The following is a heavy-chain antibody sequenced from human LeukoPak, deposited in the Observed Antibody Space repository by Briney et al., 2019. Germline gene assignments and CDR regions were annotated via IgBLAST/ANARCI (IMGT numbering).Heavy chain of an antibody. Sequence: PGRSLRLSCAASGFILGSYGMHWVRQAPGKGLEWVAVIWYDGSNKYYADSVKGRFTISRDNSKNTLYLQMNSLRAEDTAVYYCARDGGGYGSGSYYTGTDAFDIWGQGTMVTVSS. D-gene: IGHD3-10*01. CDR2: IWYDGSNK. CDR1: GFILGSYG. J-gene: IGHJ3*02. V-gene: IGHV3-33*01. CDR3: ARDGGGYGSGSYYTGTDAFDI.